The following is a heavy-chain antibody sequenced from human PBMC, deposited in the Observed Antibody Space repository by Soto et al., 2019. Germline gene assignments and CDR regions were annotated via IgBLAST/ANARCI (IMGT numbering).Heavy chain of an antibody. CDR2: ISGSDDST. Sequence: EVQLLESGGGLVQPGESLRLSCAASGFTFSSYAMSWVRQAPGKGLEWVSGISGSDDSTYYADSVKGRFTISRDNSKNTLYLKLNSLRAEDTAVYYCAIRRSSSTFDYWGQGTLVTVSS. V-gene: IGHV3-23*01. CDR3: AIRRSSSTFDY. D-gene: IGHD6-6*01. CDR1: GFTFSSYA. J-gene: IGHJ4*02.